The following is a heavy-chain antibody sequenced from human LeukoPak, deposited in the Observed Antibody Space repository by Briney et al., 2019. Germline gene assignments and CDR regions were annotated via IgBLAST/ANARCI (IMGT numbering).Heavy chain of an antibody. Sequence: GGSLRLSCAASGFTFSSYEMNWVRQAPGKGLEWVSYISSSGSAKYYADSVRGRFTISRDNAENSLYLQMNSLRTEDTAVYYCARGNIAYFDYWGQGTLVTVSS. CDR1: GFTFSSYE. D-gene: IGHD6-13*01. J-gene: IGHJ4*02. CDR3: ARGNIAYFDY. CDR2: ISSSGSAK. V-gene: IGHV3-48*03.